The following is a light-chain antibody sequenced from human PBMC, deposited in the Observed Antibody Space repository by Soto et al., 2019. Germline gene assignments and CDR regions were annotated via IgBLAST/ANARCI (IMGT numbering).Light chain of an antibody. Sequence: EIVLTQSPATLSLSPGERATLSCRASQSVSSYLAWYQQKPGQAPRLLIYDASNRATGIPARFSGSGSGTDFTLTIRSLEPEDFAVYYCQHYNKWPPWKCGQGTKGDIK. CDR1: QSVSSY. J-gene: IGKJ1*01. V-gene: IGKV3-11*01. CDR2: DAS. CDR3: QHYNKWPPWK.